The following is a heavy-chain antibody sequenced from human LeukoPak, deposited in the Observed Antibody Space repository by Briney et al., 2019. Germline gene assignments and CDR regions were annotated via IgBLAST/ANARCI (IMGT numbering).Heavy chain of an antibody. Sequence: GGSLRLSRAASGFTFSSYAMSWVRQAPGKGLEWVSAISGSGGSTYHADSVKGRFTISRDNSKNTLYLQMNSLRAEDTAVYYCAKASNSSSWYFYFDYWGQGTLVTVSS. D-gene: IGHD6-13*01. CDR2: ISGSGGST. CDR3: AKASNSSSWYFYFDY. J-gene: IGHJ4*02. CDR1: GFTFSSYA. V-gene: IGHV3-23*01.